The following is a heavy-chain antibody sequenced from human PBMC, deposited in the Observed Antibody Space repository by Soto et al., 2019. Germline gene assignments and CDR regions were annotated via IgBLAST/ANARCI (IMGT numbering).Heavy chain of an antibody. D-gene: IGHD3-22*01. CDR3: ARGGYYYDSSGYLTAYYFDY. CDR1: GGTFSSYA. CDR2: IIPIFGTA. J-gene: IGHJ4*02. V-gene: IGHV1-69*13. Sequence: SVKVSCKASGGTFSSYAISWVRQAPVQGLEWMGGIIPIFGTANYAQKFQGRVTITADESTSTAYMELSSLRSEDTAVYYCARGGYYYDSSGYLTAYYFDYWGQGTLVTVSS.